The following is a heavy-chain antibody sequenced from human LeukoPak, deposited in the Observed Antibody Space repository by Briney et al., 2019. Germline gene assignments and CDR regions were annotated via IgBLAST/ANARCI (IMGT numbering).Heavy chain of an antibody. D-gene: IGHD1-26*01. V-gene: IGHV4-4*07. CDR3: ARMISSGCSLAWFDP. J-gene: IGHJ5*02. CDR1: GGSISSYY. Sequence: SETLSLTCTVSGGSISSYYWSWIRQPAGKGLDWIGRIYTSGSTNYNPSLKSRVTMSVDTSKNQFSLKLSSVTAADTAVYYCARMISSGCSLAWFDPWGQGTLVTVSS. CDR2: IYTSGST.